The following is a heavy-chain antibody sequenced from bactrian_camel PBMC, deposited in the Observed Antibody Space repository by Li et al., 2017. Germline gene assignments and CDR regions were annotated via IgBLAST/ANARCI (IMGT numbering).Heavy chain of an antibody. V-gene: IGHV3S53*01. CDR3: AADRRLLQPRLRLSELGYKD. D-gene: IGHD3*01. CDR1: GNTISRYC. J-gene: IGHJ4*01. Sequence: HVQLVESGGESVQAGGSLRLSCAGSGNTISRYCMAWFRQVPGKEREGVARIDSDGDNWYADAVAGRFTISRDNAKNTITLQMNNLKPEDSGVYLCAADRRLLQPRLRLSELGYKDWGRGTQVTVS. CDR2: IDSDGDN.